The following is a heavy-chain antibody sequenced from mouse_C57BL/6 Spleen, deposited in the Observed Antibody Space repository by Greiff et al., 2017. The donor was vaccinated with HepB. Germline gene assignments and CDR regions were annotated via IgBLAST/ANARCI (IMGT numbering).Heavy chain of an antibody. V-gene: IGHV2-3*01. Sequence: VMLVESGPGLVAPSKSLSITCTVSGFSLTSYGVSWVRQPPGKGLEWLGVIWGDGSTNYHSALISRLSISKDNSKSQVFLKLNSLQTDDTATYYCASSNSFITTVVATKGYYFDYWGQGTTLTVSS. CDR2: IWGDGST. CDR1: GFSLTSYG. J-gene: IGHJ2*01. D-gene: IGHD1-1*01. CDR3: ASSNSFITTVVATKGYYFDY.